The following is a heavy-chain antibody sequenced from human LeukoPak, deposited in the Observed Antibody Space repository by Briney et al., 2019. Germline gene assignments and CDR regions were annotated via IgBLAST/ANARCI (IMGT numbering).Heavy chain of an antibody. V-gene: IGHV3-23*01. CDR3: AKPGADYDILTGHFDY. J-gene: IGHJ4*02. CDR1: GFTFSSYA. Sequence: GGSLRLSCAASGFTFSSYAMSWVRQAPGKGLEWVSTISGGGGSTYYADSVKGRFTISRDNSKNTLYLQMNSLRAEDTAVYYCAKPGADYDILTGHFDYWGQGTLVTVSS. CDR2: ISGGGGST. D-gene: IGHD3-9*01.